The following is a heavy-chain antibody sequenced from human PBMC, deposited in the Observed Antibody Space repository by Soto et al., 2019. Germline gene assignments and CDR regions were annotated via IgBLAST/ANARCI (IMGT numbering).Heavy chain of an antibody. Sequence: GGPLRLACTASGFTFSSYSMNWVRQAPGKGLEWVSSISSSSSYIYYADSVKGRFTISRDNAKNSLYLQMNSLRAEDTAVYYCARDLWWELPLGYYYYGMDVWGQGTTVPVSS. CDR3: ARDLWWELPLGYYYYGMDV. V-gene: IGHV3-21*01. CDR1: GFTFSSYS. CDR2: ISSSSSYI. J-gene: IGHJ6*02. D-gene: IGHD1-26*01.